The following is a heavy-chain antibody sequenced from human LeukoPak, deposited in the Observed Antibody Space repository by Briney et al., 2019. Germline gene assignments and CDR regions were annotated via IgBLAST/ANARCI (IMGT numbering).Heavy chain of an antibody. V-gene: IGHV4-59*08. J-gene: IGHJ4*02. CDR1: GGSISSYY. Sequence: SETLSLTCTVSGGSISSYYWSWIRQPPGKGLEWIGYINYSGSTNYNPPLKSRVTMSVDTSKNQFSLKLSSVTAADTAVYYCARHRPRSYYDSSGSDFDYWGQGTLVTVSS. D-gene: IGHD3-22*01. CDR2: INYSGST. CDR3: ARHRPRSYYDSSGSDFDY.